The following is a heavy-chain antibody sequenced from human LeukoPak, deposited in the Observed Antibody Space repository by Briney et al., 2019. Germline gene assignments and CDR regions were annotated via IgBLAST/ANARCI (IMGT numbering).Heavy chain of an antibody. CDR2: LYYSGIT. J-gene: IGHJ5*02. CDR1: GGSIISTNYY. CDR3: ARVHGSGYKIYNWFDP. D-gene: IGHD5-12*01. Sequence: SETLSLTCTVSGGSIISTNYYWGWIRQPPGKGLEWIGNLYYSGITYYNPSLKSRFTMSVDTSKNQFSLKLTSVTAADTAVYYCARVHGSGYKIYNWFDPWGQGTLVTVSS. V-gene: IGHV4-39*07.